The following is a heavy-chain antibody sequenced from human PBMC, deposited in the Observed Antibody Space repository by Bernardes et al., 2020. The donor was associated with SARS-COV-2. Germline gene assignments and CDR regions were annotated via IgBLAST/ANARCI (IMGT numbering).Heavy chain of an antibody. Sequence: GGSLRLSCAASGFTFSSYSMNWVRQAPGKGLEWVSYISSSSSTIYYAGSVKGRFTISRDNAKNSLYLQMNSLRAEDTAVYYCARDLTYDFCSGYSRVFDYWGQGTLVTVSS. V-gene: IGHV3-48*01. CDR3: ARDLTYDFCSGYSRVFDY. J-gene: IGHJ4*02. D-gene: IGHD3-3*01. CDR2: ISSSSSTI. CDR1: GFTFSSYS.